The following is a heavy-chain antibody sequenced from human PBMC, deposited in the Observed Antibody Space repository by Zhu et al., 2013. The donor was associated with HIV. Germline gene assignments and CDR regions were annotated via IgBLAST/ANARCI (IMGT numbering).Heavy chain of an antibody. CDR1: GYTFTDYY. CDR2: INPQTGGI. CDR3: ATPLNGVVTYFDY. J-gene: IGHJ4*02. Sequence: QVQLVQSGAEVKKPGASVKVSCKASGYTFTDYYMHWVRQAPGQGLEWMGWINPQTGGIEYAQKFQGRVTMTRDTSISTAYLEIIRLTPDDTAVFYCATPLNGVVTYFDYWGQGTLVTVSS. V-gene: IGHV1-2*02. D-gene: IGHD3-3*01.